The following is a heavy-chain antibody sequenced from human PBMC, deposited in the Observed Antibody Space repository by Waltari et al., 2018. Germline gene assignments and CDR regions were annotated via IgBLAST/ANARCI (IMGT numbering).Heavy chain of an antibody. Sequence: EVQLIQSGAEVKKPGATVKISCTASGYSFTDYYMHWVQQAPGKGLQWMGRLDPDDGKTIYAEKFQGRVTITADSSIDTAYMELIRLTSEDTAFYYCARTTTLKSLDYWGQGTLVTVSS. CDR1: GYSFTDYY. CDR3: ARTTTLKSLDY. CDR2: LDPDDGKT. D-gene: IGHD1-1*01. J-gene: IGHJ4*02. V-gene: IGHV1-69-2*01.